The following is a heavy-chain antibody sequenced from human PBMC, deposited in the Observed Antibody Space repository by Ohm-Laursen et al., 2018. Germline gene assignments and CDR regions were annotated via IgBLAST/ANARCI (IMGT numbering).Heavy chain of an antibody. CDR3: ARRANSAYPYYFDH. V-gene: IGHV4-59*08. D-gene: IGHD3-22*01. J-gene: IGHJ4*02. CDR1: GGSISGYY. Sequence: SETLSLTCTVSGGSISGYYWTWIRQPPGKGLEWIGYIYYTGSTSYNPSLKSRVTISVDTSKNQFSLKLSSVTAADTAVYYCARRANSAYPYYFDHWGQGTLVTVSS. CDR2: IYYTGST.